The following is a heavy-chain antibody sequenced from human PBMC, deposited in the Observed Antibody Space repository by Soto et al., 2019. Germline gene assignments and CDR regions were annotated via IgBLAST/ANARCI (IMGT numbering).Heavy chain of an antibody. CDR1: GFTFISYS. Sequence: GGSLRLSCAASGFTFISYSMNWVRQAPGKGLEWVSSISSSSSYIYYADSVKGRFTISRDNAKNSLYLQMNSLRAEDTAVYYCARRGIAVAQLPDAFDIWGQGTMVTVSS. CDR2: ISSSSSYI. J-gene: IGHJ3*02. V-gene: IGHV3-21*01. D-gene: IGHD6-19*01. CDR3: ARRGIAVAQLPDAFDI.